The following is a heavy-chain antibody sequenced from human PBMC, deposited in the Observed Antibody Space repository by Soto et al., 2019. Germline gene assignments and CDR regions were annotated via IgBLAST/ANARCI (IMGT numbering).Heavy chain of an antibody. CDR2: ISAYNGNT. J-gene: IGHJ4*02. Sequence: ASVKVSCKASGYTFTSYGIRWVRQAPGHGLEWMGWISAYNGNTNYAQKLQGRVTMTTDTSTSTAYMDLIGLRSDDTAVYYCARFVRHQLPTIDFWGQGTLVTVSS. CDR3: ARFVRHQLPTIDF. D-gene: IGHD2-2*01. V-gene: IGHV1-18*04. CDR1: GYTFTSYG.